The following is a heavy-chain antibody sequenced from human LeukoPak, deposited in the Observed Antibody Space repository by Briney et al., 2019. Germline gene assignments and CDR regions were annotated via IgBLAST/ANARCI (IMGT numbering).Heavy chain of an antibody. V-gene: IGHV3-66*01. Sequence: GGSLRLSCEASGFGVSSNYINWVRQAPEKGLEWVSVIYRGEKTYYADSVKGRFNISRDSSKITVFIQMNSLRAEYTAIYYCARSDGGVLYCGEDCYLDLWGQGTLVTVSS. CDR3: ARSDGGVLYCGEDCYLDL. J-gene: IGHJ4*02. CDR2: IYRGEKT. CDR1: GFGVSSNY. D-gene: IGHD2-21*02.